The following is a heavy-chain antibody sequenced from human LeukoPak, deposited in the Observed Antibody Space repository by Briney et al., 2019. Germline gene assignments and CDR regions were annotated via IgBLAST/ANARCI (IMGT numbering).Heavy chain of an antibody. Sequence: PSETLSLTCAVSGGSISSGNYYWTWIRQPAGKGLEWIGRIYTSGSINYNPSLKSRVTISLDTSKNQFSLKLSSVTAADTAVYYCAREAGTKNDVHSWFDPWGQGTLVTVSS. V-gene: IGHV4-61*02. D-gene: IGHD1-1*01. CDR1: GGSISSGNYY. J-gene: IGHJ5*02. CDR2: IYTSGSI. CDR3: AREAGTKNDVHSWFDP.